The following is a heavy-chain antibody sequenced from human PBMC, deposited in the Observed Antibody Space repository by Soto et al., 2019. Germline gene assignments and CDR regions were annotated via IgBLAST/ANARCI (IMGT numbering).Heavy chain of an antibody. CDR1: GFSFGTYL. CDR2: IKQDGSEK. Sequence: GGSLILARNASGFSFGTYLMSCVRQSPGKGREWVANIKQDGSEKYYVDSVNGRFTISRDNAKNSLYLQMNSLRAEDTAVYYCATHNFIWFGEFPNHWGQGTLVTVSS. J-gene: IGHJ5*02. D-gene: IGHD3-10*01. CDR3: ATHNFIWFGEFPNH. V-gene: IGHV3-7*03.